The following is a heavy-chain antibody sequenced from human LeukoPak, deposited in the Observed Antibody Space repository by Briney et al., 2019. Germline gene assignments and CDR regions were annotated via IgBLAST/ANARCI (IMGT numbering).Heavy chain of an antibody. CDR3: ANLYGDYEDY. V-gene: IGHV3-30*02. D-gene: IGHD4-17*01. CDR2: IRYDGSNK. Sequence: GGSLRLSCAASGFTFSSYGMHWVRQAPGKGLEWVAFIRYDGSNKYYADSVKGRFTISRDNSKNTLYLQMNSLRAEDTAVYYCANLYGDYEDYWGQGTLVTVSS. CDR1: GFTFSSYG. J-gene: IGHJ4*02.